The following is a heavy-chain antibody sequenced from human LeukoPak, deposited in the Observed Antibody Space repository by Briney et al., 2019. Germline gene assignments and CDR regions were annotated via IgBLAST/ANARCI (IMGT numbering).Heavy chain of an antibody. V-gene: IGHV4-39*01. CDR2: VYYSGST. D-gene: IGHD1-1*01. CDR3: ARLCQATTCARFEY. Sequence: NSSETLSLTCTVSGDSLSSGLYYWGWIRQPPGKGLTWIGSVYYSGSTLFSASFENRVAMPVDRSKNQFSLKLNSVTAADTATYYCARLCQATTCARFEYWGQGILVTVAS. J-gene: IGHJ4*02. CDR1: GDSLSSGLYY.